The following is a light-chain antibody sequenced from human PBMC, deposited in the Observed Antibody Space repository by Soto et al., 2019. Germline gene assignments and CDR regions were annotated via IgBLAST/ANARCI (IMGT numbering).Light chain of an antibody. CDR2: SNN. CDR1: SSNIGSNT. Sequence: QSVLTQPPSASGTPGQRVTISCSGSSSNIGSNTVNWYQQLPGTAPKLLIYSNNQRPSGVPDRCSGSKSGTSASLAISGLQSEDEADYYCAAWEDSLNGYVFGTGTKGTVL. J-gene: IGLJ1*01. CDR3: AAWEDSLNGYV. V-gene: IGLV1-44*01.